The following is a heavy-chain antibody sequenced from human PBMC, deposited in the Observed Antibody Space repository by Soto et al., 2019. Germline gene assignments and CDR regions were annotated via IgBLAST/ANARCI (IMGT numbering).Heavy chain of an antibody. CDR2: IHYSGST. CDR1: GGSISSNIYY. Sequence: SETLSLTCTVSGGSISSNIYYWGWIRQPPGKGLEWIGNIHYSGSTYYDSSLQSRVTISIDTSKNQFSLKLSSVTATDTAVYYCVRDRVRGSRTYAGFDPWGQGTLVTVSS. V-gene: IGHV4-39*02. D-gene: IGHD3-16*01. CDR3: VRDRVRGSRTYAGFDP. J-gene: IGHJ5*02.